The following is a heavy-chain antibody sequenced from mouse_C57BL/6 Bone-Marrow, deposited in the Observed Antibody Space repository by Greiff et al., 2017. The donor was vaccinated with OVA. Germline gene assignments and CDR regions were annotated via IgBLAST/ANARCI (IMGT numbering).Heavy chain of an antibody. V-gene: IGHV1-81*01. Sequence: QVQLKESGAELARPGASVKLSCKASGYTFTSYGISWVKQRTGQGLEWIGEIYPGRGNTYYNAKFQGKATLTADKSSSTAYMELRSLTSEDSAVYFCARERDYYCSIAYWGQGTLVTVSA. J-gene: IGHJ3*01. CDR1: GYTFTSYG. CDR3: ARERDYYCSIAY. CDR2: IYPGRGNT. D-gene: IGHD1-1*01.